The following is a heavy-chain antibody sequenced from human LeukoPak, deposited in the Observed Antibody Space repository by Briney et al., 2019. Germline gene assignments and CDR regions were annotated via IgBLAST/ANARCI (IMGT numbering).Heavy chain of an antibody. CDR2: ISGSGGNT. CDR1: GFTFSNYA. D-gene: IGHD2-2*01. V-gene: IGHV3-23*01. CDR3: AKEAQGCSITSCYFDS. Sequence: GGSLRLSCAASGFTFSNYAMSWVRQAPGKGLEWVSAISGSGGNTYYADSVKGRFTISRDNSKNTLFLQMNSPRAEDTAVYYRAKEAQGCSITSCYFDSWGQGTLVTVSS. J-gene: IGHJ4*02.